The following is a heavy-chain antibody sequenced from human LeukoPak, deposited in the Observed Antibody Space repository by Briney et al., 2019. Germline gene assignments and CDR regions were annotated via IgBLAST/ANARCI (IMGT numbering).Heavy chain of an antibody. CDR1: GFTFSSYG. CDR2: ISYDGSNK. Sequence: GGSLRLSCAASGFTFSSYGMHWVRQAPGKGLEWVVVISYDGSNKYYADSVKGRFTISRDNSKNTLYLQMNSLRAEDTAVYYCAKGPKLRFFDPCLDYWGQGTLVTVSS. D-gene: IGHD3-3*01. V-gene: IGHV3-30*18. J-gene: IGHJ4*02. CDR3: AKGPKLRFFDPCLDY.